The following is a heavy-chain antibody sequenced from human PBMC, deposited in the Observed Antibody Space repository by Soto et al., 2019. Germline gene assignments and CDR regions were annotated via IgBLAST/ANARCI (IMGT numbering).Heavy chain of an antibody. CDR3: AKDKDGYSYDYKSWLFWYIEL. V-gene: IGHV3-23*01. J-gene: IGHJ2*01. D-gene: IGHD5-18*01. CDR2: ISGSGGST. Sequence: GGSLILSCAASGFTFISYAMSWVRQAPGKGLEWVSAISGSGGSTYYADSVKGRFTISRDNSKNTLYLQMNSLRAEDTAVYYCAKDKDGYSYDYKSWLFWYIELWGRGTLVSVSS. CDR1: GFTFISYA.